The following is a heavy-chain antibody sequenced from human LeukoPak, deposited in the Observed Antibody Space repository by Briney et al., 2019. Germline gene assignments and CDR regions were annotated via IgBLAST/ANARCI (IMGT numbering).Heavy chain of an antibody. CDR3: ARERSGWFFSN. J-gene: IGHJ4*02. CDR2: INPYNGNT. V-gene: IGHV1-18*01. Sequence: GASVKVSCKASGYSFTSYGITWVRQAPGQGLAWMGWINPYNGNTNYAQKLQGKVTMTTDTSTSTAYMDLRSLRSDGTAVYYCARERSGWFFSNWGQGTLVTVSS. D-gene: IGHD6-19*01. CDR1: GYSFTSYG.